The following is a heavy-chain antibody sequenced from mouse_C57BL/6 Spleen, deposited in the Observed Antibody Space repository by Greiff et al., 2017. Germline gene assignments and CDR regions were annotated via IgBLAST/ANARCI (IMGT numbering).Heavy chain of an antibody. CDR2: ISYDGSN. Sequence: DVKLQESGPGLVKPSQSLSLTCSVTGYSITSGYYWNWIRQFPGNKLEWMGYISYDGSNNYNPSLKNRISITRDTSKNQFFLKLNSVTTEDTATYYCARRRCITTVVARGYYYAMDDWGQGTSVTVSS. CDR3: ARRRCITTVVARGYYYAMDD. D-gene: IGHD1-1*01. CDR1: GYSITSGYY. V-gene: IGHV3-6*01. J-gene: IGHJ4*01.